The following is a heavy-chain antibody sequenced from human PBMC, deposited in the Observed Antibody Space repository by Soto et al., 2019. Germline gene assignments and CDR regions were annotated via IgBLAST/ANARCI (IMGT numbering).Heavy chain of an antibody. CDR3: ARDRQQLADV. CDR1: GYSISSSNW. V-gene: IGHV4-28*03. J-gene: IGHJ6*02. D-gene: IGHD6-13*01. CDR2: IYYSGTT. Sequence: SETLSLTCAVSGYSISSSNWWGWIRQPPGKGLEWIGYIYYSGTTYYNPSLKSRVTMSVDTSKSQFSLKLTSVTAVDTAVYYCARDRQQLADVWGQGTTVTVSS.